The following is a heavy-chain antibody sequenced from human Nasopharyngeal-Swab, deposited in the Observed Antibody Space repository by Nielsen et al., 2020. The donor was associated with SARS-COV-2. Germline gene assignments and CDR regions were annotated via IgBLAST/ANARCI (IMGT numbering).Heavy chain of an antibody. V-gene: IGHV4-59*01. Sequence: SETLSLICTVSGGSISSYYWSWIRQPPGKGLEWIGYIYYSGSTNYNPSLKSRVTISVDTSKNQFSLKLSSVTAADTAVYYCARGLEMATSAWDYWGQGTLVTVSS. CDR2: IYYSGST. J-gene: IGHJ4*02. D-gene: IGHD5-24*01. CDR1: GGSISSYY. CDR3: ARGLEMATSAWDY.